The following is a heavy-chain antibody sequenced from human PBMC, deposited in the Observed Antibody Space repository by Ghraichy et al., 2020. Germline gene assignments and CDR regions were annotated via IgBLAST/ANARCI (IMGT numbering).Heavy chain of an antibody. Sequence: SETLSLTCTVSGGSISSYYWSWIRQPPGKGLEWIGYIYYSGSTNYNPSLKSRVTISVDTSKNQFSLKLSSVTAADTAVYYCARSNLEPRGAFDIWGQGTMVTVSS. CDR1: GGSISSYY. CDR2: IYYSGST. CDR3: ARSNLEPRGAFDI. D-gene: IGHD1-1*01. J-gene: IGHJ3*02. V-gene: IGHV4-59*08.